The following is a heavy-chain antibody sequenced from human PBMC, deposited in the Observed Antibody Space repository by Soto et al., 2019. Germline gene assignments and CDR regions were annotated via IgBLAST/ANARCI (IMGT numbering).Heavy chain of an antibody. D-gene: IGHD6-6*01. V-gene: IGHV4-31*03. J-gene: IGHJ4*02. Sequence: TLSLTCTVSGGSISSGGYYWSWIRQHPGKGLEWIGYIYYSVSTYYNPSLKSRVTISLDTSKNQFSLNLSSVTAADTAMYYCARDRPPADYWGQGTLVTASS. CDR1: GGSISSGGYY. CDR2: IYYSVST. CDR3: ARDRPPADY.